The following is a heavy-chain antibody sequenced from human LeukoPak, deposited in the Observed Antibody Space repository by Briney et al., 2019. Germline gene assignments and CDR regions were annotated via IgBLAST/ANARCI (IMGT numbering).Heavy chain of an antibody. V-gene: IGHV4-39*07. CDR2: IYYSGST. CDR1: GGSLNSSSYY. J-gene: IGHJ4*02. CDR3: ARGYYFDY. Sequence: SETLSLTCTVSGGSLNSSSYYWGWIRQPPGKGLEWIGSIYYSGSTYYNPSLKSRVTISVDTSKNQFSLKLSSVTAADTAVYYCARGYYFDYWGQGTLVTVSS.